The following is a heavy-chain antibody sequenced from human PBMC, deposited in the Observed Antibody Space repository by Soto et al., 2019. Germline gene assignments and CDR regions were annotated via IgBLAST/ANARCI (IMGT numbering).Heavy chain of an antibody. D-gene: IGHD6-25*01. J-gene: IGHJ5*02. CDR1: GFSLSNARMG. Sequence: QVTLKESGPVLVKPTETLTLTCTVSGFSLSNARMGVSWIRQPPGKALEWLAHIFSNDEKSYSTSLKSRLTISKDTSKSQVVLTMTNMDPVDTATYYCARATRNPAAVSPNWFDPWGQGTLVTVSS. CDR3: ARATRNPAAVSPNWFDP. CDR2: IFSNDEK. V-gene: IGHV2-26*01.